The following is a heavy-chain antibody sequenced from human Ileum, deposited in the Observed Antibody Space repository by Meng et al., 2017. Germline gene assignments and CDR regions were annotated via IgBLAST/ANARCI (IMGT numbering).Heavy chain of an antibody. CDR2: IYESGTT. D-gene: IGHD1-14*01. J-gene: IGHJ4*02. V-gene: IGHV4-4*02. CDR1: GDSMRNGNW. CDR3: ARVSYNKGSPKFDS. Sequence: QVKRQGSSPGMVRPSGTRSLSCAVSGDSMRNGNWWSWVRQPPGKGLEWIGEIYESGTTNYNPSLKSQVTISVDKSKNEFSLKLSSVTAADTALYFCARVSYNKGSPKFDSWGQGTLVTVSS.